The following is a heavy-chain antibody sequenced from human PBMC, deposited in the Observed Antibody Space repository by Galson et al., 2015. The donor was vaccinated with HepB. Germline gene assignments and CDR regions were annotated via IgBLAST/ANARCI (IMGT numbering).Heavy chain of an antibody. Sequence: QSGAEVKKPGESLKISCKASGYTFTTYWIGWVRQMPGKGLEWMGIVYPGDSDTRYSPSFQGQVTISADKSITTAYLHWSSLKASDTAMYYCGRGHIVGATLDAFDFWGQGTMVTVSS. CDR1: GYTFTTYW. J-gene: IGHJ3*01. CDR3: GRGHIVGATLDAFDF. CDR2: VYPGDSDT. V-gene: IGHV5-51*01. D-gene: IGHD1-26*01.